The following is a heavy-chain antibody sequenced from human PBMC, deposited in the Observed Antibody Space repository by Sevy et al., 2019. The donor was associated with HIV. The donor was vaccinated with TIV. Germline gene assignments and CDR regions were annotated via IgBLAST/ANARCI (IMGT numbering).Heavy chain of an antibody. CDR1: GFTFDDYA. D-gene: IGHD3-10*01. CDR3: GKDLAGEGPFGSGSLDY. J-gene: IGHJ4*02. Sequence: GGSLRLSCAASGFTFDDYAMHWVRQAPGKGLEWVSLISWDGGSTYYADSVKGRFTISRDNSKNSLSLQMTSLRAEDTRFYYCGKDLAGEGPFGSGSLDYWGQGTLGTGSS. V-gene: IGHV3-43D*03. CDR2: ISWDGGST.